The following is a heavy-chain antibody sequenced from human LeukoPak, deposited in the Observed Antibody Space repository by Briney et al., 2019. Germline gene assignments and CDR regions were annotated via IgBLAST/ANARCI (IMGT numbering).Heavy chain of an antibody. V-gene: IGHV3-53*01. CDR2: IYVSGTT. CDR1: GFTVRDGY. Sequence: GGSLRLSCAASGFTVRDGYMSWVRQAPGKRLEWLAFIYVSGTTFYAASVKGRFTISRDNAKNTVYLQMNDLRAEDTALYYCGRHAYGGSPPLSWGQGTLVTVSS. CDR3: GRHAYGGSPPLS. J-gene: IGHJ4*02. D-gene: IGHD3-10*01.